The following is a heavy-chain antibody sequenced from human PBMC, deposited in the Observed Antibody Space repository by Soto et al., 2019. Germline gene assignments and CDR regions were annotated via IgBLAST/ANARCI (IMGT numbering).Heavy chain of an antibody. D-gene: IGHD6-19*01. J-gene: IGHJ6*02. V-gene: IGHV3-23*01. CDR3: VKVVPVAGTIYYYGMDV. Sequence: PGGSLRLSCAASGFTFSSYAMSWVRQAPGKGLEWVSAISGSGGSTYYADSVKGRFTISRDNSKNTLYLQMNSLRAEDTAVYYCVKVVPVAGTIYYYGMDVRGQGTTVTVSS. CDR1: GFTFSSYA. CDR2: ISGSGGST.